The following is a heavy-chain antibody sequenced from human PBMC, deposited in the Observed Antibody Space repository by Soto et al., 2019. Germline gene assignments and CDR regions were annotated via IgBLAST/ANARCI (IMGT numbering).Heavy chain of an antibody. J-gene: IGHJ6*03. D-gene: IGHD3-3*01. CDR1: DDSISSYY. CDR2: THYTGST. Sequence: QVRLQESGPGLVKPSETLSLTCTVSDDSISSYYWSWIRQVPGKGLEWIGYTHYTGSTNYNPSLKSRVTMSVDTSKNQFALRLTSVTAADTAVYYCARYQAGTICGLPTHYYYMDVWGKGTTVIVSS. V-gene: IGHV4-59*01. CDR3: ARYQAGTICGLPTHYYYMDV.